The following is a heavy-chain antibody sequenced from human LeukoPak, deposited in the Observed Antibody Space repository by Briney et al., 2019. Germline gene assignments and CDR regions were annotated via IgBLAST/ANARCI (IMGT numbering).Heavy chain of an antibody. CDR3: ARHWGMTSWFDP. CDR2: IIPIFGTA. V-gene: IGHV1-69*05. CDR1: GGTFSSYA. J-gene: IGHJ5*02. Sequence: ASVKVPCKASGGTFSSYAISWVRQAPGQGLEWMGGIIPIFGTANYAQKFQGRVTITTDESTSTAYMELSSLRSEDTAVYYCARHWGMTSWFDPWGQGTLVTVSS. D-gene: IGHD2-8*01.